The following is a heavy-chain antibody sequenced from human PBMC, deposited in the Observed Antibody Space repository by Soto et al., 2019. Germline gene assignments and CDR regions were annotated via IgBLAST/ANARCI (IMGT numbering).Heavy chain of an antibody. CDR3: AKERVVVAATPSSWFDP. V-gene: IGHV3-23*01. Sequence: GGSLRLSCVASGFTFSSYAMSWVRQAPGKGLEWVSAISGSGGSTYYADSVKGRFTISRDNSKNTLYLQMNSLRAEDTAVYYCAKERVVVAATPSSWFDPWGQGTQVTVS. J-gene: IGHJ5*02. D-gene: IGHD2-15*01. CDR2: ISGSGGST. CDR1: GFTFSSYA.